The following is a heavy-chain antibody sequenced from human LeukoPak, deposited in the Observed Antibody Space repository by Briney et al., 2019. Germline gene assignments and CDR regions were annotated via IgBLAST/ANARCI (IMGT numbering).Heavy chain of an antibody. Sequence: ASVEVSCKASGYTFTGYYMHWVRQAPGQGLEWMGIINPSGGSTSYAQKFQGRVTMTRDTSTSTVYMELSSLRSEDTAVYYCARDRGGVVPAASGMDVWGQGTTVTVSS. CDR1: GYTFTGYY. J-gene: IGHJ6*02. CDR2: INPSGGST. V-gene: IGHV1-46*01. D-gene: IGHD2-2*01. CDR3: ARDRGGVVPAASGMDV.